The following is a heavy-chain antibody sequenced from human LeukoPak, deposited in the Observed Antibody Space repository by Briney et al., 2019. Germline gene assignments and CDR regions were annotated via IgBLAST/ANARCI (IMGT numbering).Heavy chain of an antibody. V-gene: IGHV4-59*01. CDR1: GGSISSYY. Sequence: PSETLSLTCTVSGGSISSYYWSWIRQAPGKGLEWTGYIYYSGSTNYNPSLKSRVTISVDTSKNQFSLKLSSVTAADTAVYYCARGRGNDEKDYYYYYMDVWGKGTTVTVSS. D-gene: IGHD4-23*01. J-gene: IGHJ6*03. CDR3: ARGRGNDEKDYYYYYMDV. CDR2: IYYSGST.